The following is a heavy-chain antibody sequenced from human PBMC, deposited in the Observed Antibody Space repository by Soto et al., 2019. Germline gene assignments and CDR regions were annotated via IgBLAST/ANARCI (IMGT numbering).Heavy chain of an antibody. Sequence: GGSLRLSCAASGFTFSSYSMNWVRQAPGKGLEWVSSISSSSSYIYYADSVKGRFTISRDNAKNSLYLQMNSLRAEDTAVYYCARDDRPYYDSSGSYYYYGMDVWGQGTTVTVSS. CDR1: GFTFSSYS. D-gene: IGHD3-22*01. CDR3: ARDDRPYYDSSGSYYYYGMDV. V-gene: IGHV3-21*01. J-gene: IGHJ6*02. CDR2: ISSSSSYI.